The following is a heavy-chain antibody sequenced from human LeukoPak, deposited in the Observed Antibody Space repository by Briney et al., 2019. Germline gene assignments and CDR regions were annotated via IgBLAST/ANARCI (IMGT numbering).Heavy chain of an antibody. V-gene: IGHV3-53*01. Sequence: PGGSLRLSCAASGFTVSSNYMSWVRQAPGKGLEWVSVIYSGGSTYYADSVKGRFTISRDNSKNTLYLQMNSLRAEDTAVYYCAKAMVRGVIIGDYWGQGTLVTVSS. CDR2: IYSGGST. D-gene: IGHD3-10*01. CDR3: AKAMVRGVIIGDY. CDR1: GFTVSSNY. J-gene: IGHJ4*02.